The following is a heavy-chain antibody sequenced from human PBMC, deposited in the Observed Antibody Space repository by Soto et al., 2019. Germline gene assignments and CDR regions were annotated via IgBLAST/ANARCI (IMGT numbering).Heavy chain of an antibody. D-gene: IGHD3-10*02. CDR2: ISGSGGST. V-gene: IGHV3-23*01. J-gene: IGHJ6*02. Sequence: GGSLRLSCAASGFTFSSYAMSWVRQAPGKGLEWVSAISGSGGSTYYADSVKGRFTISRDNSKNTLYLQMNSLRAEDTAVYYCAKTRASYVHYYYGMDVWGQGTTVTVSS. CDR3: AKTRASYVHYYYGMDV. CDR1: GFTFSSYA.